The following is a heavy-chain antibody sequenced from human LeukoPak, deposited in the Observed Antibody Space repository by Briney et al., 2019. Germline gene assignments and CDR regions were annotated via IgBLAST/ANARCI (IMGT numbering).Heavy chain of an antibody. CDR3: ARDKEYQLLYYYYGMDV. CDR2: ISVYNGNT. CDR1: GGTFSSYA. J-gene: IGHJ6*02. V-gene: IGHV1-18*01. D-gene: IGHD2-2*01. Sequence: ASVKVSCKASGGTFSSYAISWVRQAPGQGLEWMGWISVYNGNTNYAQKLQGRVTMTTDTSTSTAYMELRSLRSDDTAVYYCARDKEYQLLYYYYGMDVWGQGTTVTVSS.